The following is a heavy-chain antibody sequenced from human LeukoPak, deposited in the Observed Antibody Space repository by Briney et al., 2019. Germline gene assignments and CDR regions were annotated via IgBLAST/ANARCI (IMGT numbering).Heavy chain of an antibody. V-gene: IGHV3-11*04. J-gene: IGHJ6*04. Sequence: LSLTCAVYIDSFTNYYWNWIRQTPGKGLEWVSYISSSGSTIYYADSVKGRFTISRDNAKNSLYLRMNSLRAEDTAVYYCAELGITMIGGVWGKGTTVTISS. CDR2: ISSSGSTI. D-gene: IGHD3-10*02. CDR3: AELGITMIGGV. CDR1: IDSFTNYY.